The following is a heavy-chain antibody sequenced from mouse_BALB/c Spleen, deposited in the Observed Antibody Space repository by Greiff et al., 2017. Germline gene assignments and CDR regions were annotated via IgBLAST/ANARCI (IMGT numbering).Heavy chain of an antibody. Sequence: VQRVESGPGLVAPSQSLSITCTVSGFSLTGYGVNLVRQPPGKGLEWLGMIWGDGSTDYNSALKSRLSISKDNSKSLVFLKMNSLQTDDTARYYCARSLYDYEAWFAYWGQGTLVTVSA. J-gene: IGHJ3*01. D-gene: IGHD2-4*01. CDR3: ARSLYDYEAWFAY. CDR2: IWGDGST. V-gene: IGHV2-6-7*01. CDR1: GFSLTGYG.